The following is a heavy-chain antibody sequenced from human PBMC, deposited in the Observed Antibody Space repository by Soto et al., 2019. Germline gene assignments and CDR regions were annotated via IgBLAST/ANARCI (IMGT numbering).Heavy chain of an antibody. CDR2: ISYDGSNK. CDR1: GFTFSSYG. D-gene: IGHD3-9*01. Sequence: GGSLRLSCAASGFTFSSYGMHWVRQAPGKGLEWVSVISYDGSNKYYADSVKGRFTISIDNSKNTLYLQMNSLRAEDTAVYYCAKDLEQILTGSSNWGQGTLVTVSS. CDR3: AKDLEQILTGSSN. J-gene: IGHJ4*02. V-gene: IGHV3-30*18.